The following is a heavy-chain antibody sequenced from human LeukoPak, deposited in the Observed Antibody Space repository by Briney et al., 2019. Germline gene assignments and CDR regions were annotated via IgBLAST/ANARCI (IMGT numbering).Heavy chain of an antibody. J-gene: IGHJ4*02. Sequence: GGSLRLSCAASGFTVSSNYMSWVRQAPGKGLERVSVIYSDGGTYYADSVKGRFTISRDNSKNTLYLQMNSLRVEDTAVYYCARDWGYCSSTSCHVFDYWGQGTLVTVSS. D-gene: IGHD2-2*01. CDR3: ARDWGYCSSTSCHVFDY. CDR1: GFTVSSNY. V-gene: IGHV3-53*01. CDR2: IYSDGGT.